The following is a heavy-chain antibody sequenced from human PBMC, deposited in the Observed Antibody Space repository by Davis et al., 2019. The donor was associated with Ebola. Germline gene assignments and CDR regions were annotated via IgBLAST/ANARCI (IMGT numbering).Heavy chain of an antibody. CDR3: AIRLGYCTNGVCSFLFDAFDI. V-gene: IGHV1-2*02. J-gene: IGHJ3*02. CDR1: GYTFTGYY. Sequence: ASVKVSCKASGYTFTGYYMHWVRQAPGQGLEWMGWINPNSGGTNYAQKFQGRVTMTRDTSISTAYMELSRLRSDDTAVYYCAIRLGYCTNGVCSFLFDAFDIWGQGTMSPSLQ. D-gene: IGHD2-8*01. CDR2: INPNSGGT.